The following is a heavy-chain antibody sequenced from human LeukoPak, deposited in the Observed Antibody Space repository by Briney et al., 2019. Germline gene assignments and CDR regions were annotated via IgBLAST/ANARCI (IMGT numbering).Heavy chain of an antibody. CDR1: GDSITGYY. CDR3: ARAFLVGYSPEEYFFDY. Sequence: SETLSLTCSVSGDSITGYYWGWIRQPPGKGLEWIGNIYYTGNTYYNSSLKSRVTISLDTSKNQFSLQVISLTAADTAVYYCARAFLVGYSPEEYFFDYWGQGTLVTVSS. J-gene: IGHJ4*02. V-gene: IGHV4-39*07. D-gene: IGHD2-15*01. CDR2: IYYTGNT.